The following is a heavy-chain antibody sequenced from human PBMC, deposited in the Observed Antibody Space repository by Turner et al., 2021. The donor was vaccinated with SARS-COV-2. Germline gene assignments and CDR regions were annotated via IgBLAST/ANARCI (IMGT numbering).Heavy chain of an antibody. D-gene: IGHD6-19*01. CDR1: GFTVSSNY. V-gene: IGHV3-53*01. J-gene: IGHJ3*02. CDR3: ARGYSSGWYQSGAFDI. Sequence: EVPLVESGGGLIQPGGYLTHPCAASGFTVSSNYMSWVRQAPGKGLEWVSGIYSGGSTYYADSVKGRFTISRDNSKNTLYLQMNSLRAEDTAVYYCARGYSSGWYQSGAFDIWGQGTMVTVSS. CDR2: IYSGGST.